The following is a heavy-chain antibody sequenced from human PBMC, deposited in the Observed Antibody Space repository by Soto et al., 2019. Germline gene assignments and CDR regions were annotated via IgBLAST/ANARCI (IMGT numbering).Heavy chain of an antibody. Sequence: ASVKVSCKASGYTFTSYGISWVRQTPGQGLEWMGWISAYNGNTNYAQKLQGRVTMTTGTSTSTAYMELRSLRSDDTAVYYCARVPYYYDSRHYYGMDFWGQGTMVTVSS. CDR2: ISAYNGNT. CDR3: ARVPYYYDSRHYYGMDF. D-gene: IGHD3-22*01. J-gene: IGHJ6*02. CDR1: GYTFTSYG. V-gene: IGHV1-18*01.